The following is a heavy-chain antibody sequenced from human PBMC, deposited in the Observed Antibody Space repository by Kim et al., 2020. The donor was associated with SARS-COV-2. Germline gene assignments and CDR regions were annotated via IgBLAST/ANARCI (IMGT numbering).Heavy chain of an antibody. J-gene: IGHJ6*02. CDR1: GFTFSSYA. Sequence: GGSLRLSCAASGFTFSSYAMHWVRQAPGKGLEWVAVISYDGSNKYYADSVKGRFTISRDNSKNTLYLQMNSLRAEDTAVYYCARGEYGSGGLGLYYYGMDVWGQGTTVTVSS. V-gene: IGHV3-30*04. CDR2: ISYDGSNK. D-gene: IGHD3-10*01. CDR3: ARGEYGSGGLGLYYYGMDV.